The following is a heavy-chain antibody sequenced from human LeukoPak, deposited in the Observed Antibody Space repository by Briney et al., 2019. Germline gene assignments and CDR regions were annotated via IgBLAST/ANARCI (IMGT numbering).Heavy chain of an antibody. V-gene: IGHV3-72*01. J-gene: IGHJ3*01. D-gene: IGHD3-22*01. CDR2: TRSKVRKYAT. CDR1: GFTLRDYH. Sequence: GGSLRLSCVGSGFTLRDYHMDWVRQAPGMGLVWVGRTRSKVRKYATEYAASVKGRFTISRDESENSVFLHLSSLTVEDTAFYYCARDGAEGDDSAFDVWGQGTMVTVSS. CDR3: ARDGAEGDDSAFDV.